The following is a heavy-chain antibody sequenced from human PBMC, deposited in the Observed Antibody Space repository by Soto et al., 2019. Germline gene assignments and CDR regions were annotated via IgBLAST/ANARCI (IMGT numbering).Heavy chain of an antibody. CDR3: GRVRESSGSYYYCDY. D-gene: IGHD3-22*01. Sequence: QVQLQESGPGLVKPSQTLSLTCTVSGGSISSGDYYWSWIRQPPGKGLGWIGYIYYSGSTYYNTSLKSRLTISVDTSKNQFSLKLTTVTAADTAVYYCGRVRESSGSYYYCDYWGQGTLVTVSS. CDR1: GGSISSGDYY. J-gene: IGHJ4*02. V-gene: IGHV4-30-4*01. CDR2: IYYSGST.